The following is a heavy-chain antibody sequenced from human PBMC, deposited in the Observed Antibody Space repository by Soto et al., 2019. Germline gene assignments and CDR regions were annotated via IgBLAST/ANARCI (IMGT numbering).Heavy chain of an antibody. D-gene: IGHD6-13*01. CDR3: ARTAAAGKYYYGVDV. V-gene: IGHV5-51*01. J-gene: IGHJ6*04. CDR2: IYPGDSDT. CDR1: GYSFTSYW. Sequence: GESLKISCKGSGYSFTSYWIGWVRQMPVKGLECMGIIYPGDSDTRYSPSFQGQVTISADKSISTAYLQWSSLKASDTAMYYCARTAAAGKYYYGVDVWGKGTTVTVSS.